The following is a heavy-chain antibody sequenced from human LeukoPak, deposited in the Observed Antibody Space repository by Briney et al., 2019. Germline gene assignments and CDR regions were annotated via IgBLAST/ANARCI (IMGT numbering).Heavy chain of an antibody. V-gene: IGHV3-11*01. CDR2: ISSSGSTI. D-gene: IGHD6-13*01. Sequence: GGSLRLSCAASGFTFSDYYMSWIRQAPGKGLEWVSYISSSGSTIYYADSVKGRFTISRDNAKNSLYLQMNSLRAEDTAVYYCARDREAAAGTLYGMDVWGQGTTVTVSS. J-gene: IGHJ6*02. CDR3: ARDREAAAGTLYGMDV. CDR1: GFTFSDYY.